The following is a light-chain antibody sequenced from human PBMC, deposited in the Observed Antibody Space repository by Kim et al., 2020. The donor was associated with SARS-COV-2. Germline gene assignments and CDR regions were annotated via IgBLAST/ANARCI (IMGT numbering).Light chain of an antibody. CDR1: SSDGGGYNY. CDR3: SSYAGSNILYV. CDR2: EVS. J-gene: IGLJ1*01. V-gene: IGLV2-8*01. Sequence: SVTISCTGTSSDGGGYNYVSWYQQHPGKAPKLMIYEVSKRPSGVPDRFSGSKSGNTASLTVSGLQAEDEADYYCSSYAGSNILYVFGTGTKVTVL.